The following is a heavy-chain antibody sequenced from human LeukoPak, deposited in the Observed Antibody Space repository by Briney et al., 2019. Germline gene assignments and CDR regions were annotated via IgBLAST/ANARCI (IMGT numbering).Heavy chain of an antibody. CDR3: ARDLSGGSGSYNWFDP. Sequence: SVKVSCKASGGTFSSYAISWVRQAPGQGLEWMGRIIPIFGIANYAQEFQGRVTITADKSTSTAYMELSGLRSEDTAVYYCARDLSGGSGSYNWFDPWGQGTLVTVSS. CDR2: IIPIFGIA. V-gene: IGHV1-69*04. J-gene: IGHJ5*02. D-gene: IGHD3-10*01. CDR1: GGTFSSYA.